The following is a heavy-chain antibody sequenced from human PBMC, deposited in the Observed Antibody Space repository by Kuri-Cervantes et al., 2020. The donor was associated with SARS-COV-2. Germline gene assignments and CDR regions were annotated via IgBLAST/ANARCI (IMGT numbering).Heavy chain of an antibody. CDR2: IYHSGST. CDR1: GGSISSYY. CDR3: ARGGMAQGSSYWGLVY. J-gene: IGHJ6*02. D-gene: IGHD2-15*01. V-gene: IGHV4-59*01. Sequence: SESLSLSCTVSGGSISSYYWSWIRQPPGKGLEWIGYIYHSGSTNYNPSLKSRVTISVDTSKNQSSLKLSSVTAADTAVYYCARGGMAQGSSYWGLVYWGQGTTVTVSS.